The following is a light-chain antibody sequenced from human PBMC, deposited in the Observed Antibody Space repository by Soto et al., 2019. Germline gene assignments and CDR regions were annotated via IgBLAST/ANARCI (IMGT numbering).Light chain of an antibody. CDR1: QGIRND. V-gene: IGKV1-6*01. CDR2: AAS. CDR3: LQDYNFPLT. Sequence: ALQMTQSPSSLSASVGDRVTITCRTSQGIRNDLGWYQQKPGKAPKLLIYAASSLQSGVPSRFSGSGSGTDFTLTISSLQPEDFATYYCLQDYNFPLTFGQGTKVEIK. J-gene: IGKJ1*01.